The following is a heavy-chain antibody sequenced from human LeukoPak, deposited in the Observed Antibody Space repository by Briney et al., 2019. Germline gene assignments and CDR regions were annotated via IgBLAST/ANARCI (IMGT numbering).Heavy chain of an antibody. Sequence: GGSLRLSCAASGFTFSSYAMSWVRQAPGKGLEWVSVISGSGGSTYYADSVKGRFTISRDNSKNTLYLQMNSLRAEDTAVYYCAKDLRGYWKPIDYWGQGTLVTVSS. CDR2: ISGSGGST. J-gene: IGHJ4*02. CDR3: AKDLRGYWKPIDY. V-gene: IGHV3-23*01. D-gene: IGHD3-22*01. CDR1: GFTFSSYA.